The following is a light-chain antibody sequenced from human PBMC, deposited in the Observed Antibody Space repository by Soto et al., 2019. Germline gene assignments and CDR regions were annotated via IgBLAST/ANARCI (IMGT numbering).Light chain of an antibody. CDR3: SSYAATNNCV. CDR2: EVS. V-gene: IGLV2-8*01. CDR1: SSDVGGYNY. Sequence: QSALTQPASVSGSPGQSITISCTGTSSDVGGYNYVSWYQHHPVKPPKLMIYEVSKRPSDIPDRFSGSKSGNTASLAVSGLQAEDEADYCCSSYAATNNCVFGTGTKVTVL. J-gene: IGLJ1*01.